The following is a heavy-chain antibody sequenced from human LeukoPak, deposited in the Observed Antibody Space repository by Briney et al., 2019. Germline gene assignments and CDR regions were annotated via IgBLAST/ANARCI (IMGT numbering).Heavy chain of an antibody. Sequence: SETLSLTCTVSGGSVTGYYWSWIRQPPGKGLEWIGYMHASGATLHRPSLGSRIATSLDTTENHFSLNLGSVTAADTSVYYCARHDEVPAIKNVFDVWGQGTVVTVSS. CDR3: ARHDEVPAIKNVFDV. J-gene: IGHJ3*01. CDR1: GGSVTGYY. CDR2: MHASGAT. D-gene: IGHD2-2*01. V-gene: IGHV4-4*09.